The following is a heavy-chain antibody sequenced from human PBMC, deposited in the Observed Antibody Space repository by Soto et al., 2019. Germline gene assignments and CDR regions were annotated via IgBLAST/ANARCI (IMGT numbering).Heavy chain of an antibody. CDR1: GFTVSSNY. J-gene: IGHJ6*02. D-gene: IGHD3-9*01. CDR2: IYSGGST. CDR3: ARDQQYFDWLPYYYYGMDV. Sequence: PGGSLRLSCAASGFTVSSNYMSWVRQAPGKGLEWVSVIYSGGSTYYADSVKGRFTISRDNSKNTLYLQMNSLRAEDTAVYYCARDQQYFDWLPYYYYGMDVWGQGTTVTVS. V-gene: IGHV3-66*01.